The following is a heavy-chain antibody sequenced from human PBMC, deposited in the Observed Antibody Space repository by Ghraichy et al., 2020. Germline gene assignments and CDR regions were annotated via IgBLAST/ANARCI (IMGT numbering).Heavy chain of an antibody. V-gene: IGHV1-18*04. D-gene: IGHD2-2*01. CDR2: ISAYNGNT. J-gene: IGHJ6*02. CDR1: GYTFTSYR. CDR3: ARGGANIVVVERYYYGMDV. Sequence: ASVKVSCKASGYTFTSYRISWVRQAPGQGLEWMGWISAYNGNTNYAQKLQGRVTMTTDTSTSTAYMELRSLRSDDTAVYYCARGGANIVVVERYYYGMDVWGQGTTVTVSS.